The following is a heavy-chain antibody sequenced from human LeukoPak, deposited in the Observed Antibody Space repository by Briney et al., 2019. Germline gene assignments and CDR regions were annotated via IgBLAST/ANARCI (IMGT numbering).Heavy chain of an antibody. CDR1: GYTFTGYY. CDR2: INPNSGGT. J-gene: IGHJ6*02. Sequence: GASVKVSCKASGYTFTGYYMHWVRQAPGQGLEWMGWINPNSGGTNYAQKFQGRVTMTRDTSISTAYMELSRLRSDDTAVYHCARVNDIGVYPYFYYNGRDVWGQGTRATVSS. D-gene: IGHD3-22*01. V-gene: IGHV1-2*02. CDR3: ARVNDIGVYPYFYYNGRDV.